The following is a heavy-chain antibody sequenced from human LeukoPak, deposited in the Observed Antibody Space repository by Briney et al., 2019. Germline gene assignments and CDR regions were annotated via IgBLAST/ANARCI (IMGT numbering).Heavy chain of an antibody. J-gene: IGHJ4*02. CDR2: IKQDGSEK. Sequence: PGGSLRLSCAASGFTFSGYWMSWVRQAPGKGLEWVANIKQDGSEKYYVDSVKGRFTISRDNAKNSLYMQMNSLRAEDTAVYYCARVSSSGYYSANFDYWRQGTLVTVSS. CDR3: ARVSSSGYYSANFDY. D-gene: IGHD3-22*01. V-gene: IGHV3-7*01. CDR1: GFTFSGYW.